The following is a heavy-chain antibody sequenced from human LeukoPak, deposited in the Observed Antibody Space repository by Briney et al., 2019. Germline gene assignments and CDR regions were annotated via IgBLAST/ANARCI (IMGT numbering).Heavy chain of an antibody. CDR2: INHSGNT. Sequence: SETLSLTCSVYGGSFSDFYCTWIRQPPGKGLEWIGEINHSGNTKYNPSLKSRVTILLDTSKNQFSLKVRSVTAAGTAVYYCATTRGVITLDGYHYYIDVWSKGTTVTVSS. CDR1: GGSFSDFY. J-gene: IGHJ6*03. CDR3: ATTRGVITLDGYHYYIDV. D-gene: IGHD3-10*01. V-gene: IGHV4-34*01.